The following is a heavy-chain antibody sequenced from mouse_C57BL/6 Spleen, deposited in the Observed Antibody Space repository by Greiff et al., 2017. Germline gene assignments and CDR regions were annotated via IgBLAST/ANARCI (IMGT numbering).Heavy chain of an antibody. CDR3: ARHERRYYAMDY. Sequence: VQVVESGAELVKPGASVKLSCKASGYTFTEYTIHWVKQRSGQGLEWIGWFYPGSGSIKYNEKFKDKATLTADKSSSTVYMELSRLTSEDSAVYVCARHERRYYAMDYWGQGTSVTVSS. CDR1: GYTFTEYT. J-gene: IGHJ4*01. CDR2: FYPGSGSI. V-gene: IGHV1-62-2*01.